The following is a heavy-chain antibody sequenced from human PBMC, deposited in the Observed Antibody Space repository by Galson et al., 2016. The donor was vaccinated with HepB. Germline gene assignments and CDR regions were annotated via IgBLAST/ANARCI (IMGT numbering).Heavy chain of an antibody. CDR2: IVRGSDTI. J-gene: IGHJ6*02. D-gene: IGHD5-18*01. CDR1: GFIFSRYS. Sequence: SLRLSCAASGFIFSRYSMNWVRQAPGQGLEWVSYIVRGSDTIYYADSVKGRFTISRDNAKNSLYLQMIGLRDEDTAVYYCARGQDTSVEIYYYSMDVWGQGTTVTVSS. CDR3: ARGQDTSVEIYYYSMDV. V-gene: IGHV3-48*02.